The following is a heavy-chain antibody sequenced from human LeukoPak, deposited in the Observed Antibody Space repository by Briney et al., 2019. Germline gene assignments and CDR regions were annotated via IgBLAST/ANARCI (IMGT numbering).Heavy chain of an antibody. CDR1: GYTFTSYG. V-gene: IGHV1-18*01. D-gene: IGHD6-19*01. Sequence: ASVKVSCKASGYTFTSYGISWVRQAPGQGLEWMGWISAYNGNTNYAQKLQGRVTMTTDTSTSTAYMELRSLRSDDTAVYYCANTRASSGLSPTDYWGQGTLVTVSS. J-gene: IGHJ4*02. CDR2: ISAYNGNT. CDR3: ANTRASSGLSPTDY.